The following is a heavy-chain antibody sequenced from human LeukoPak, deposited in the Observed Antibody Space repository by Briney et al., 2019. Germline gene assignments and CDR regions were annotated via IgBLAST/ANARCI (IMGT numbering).Heavy chain of an antibody. J-gene: IGHJ4*02. Sequence: ASVKVSCKASGYTFTSHAMHWVRQAPGQRLEWMGWINADNGNTKYSQKFQGRVTITRDTSARTAYMELSSLRFEDTAVYYCARLRQPKGSSGSYVYYFDYWGQGTLVTVSS. CDR1: GYTFTSHA. D-gene: IGHD3-10*01. V-gene: IGHV1-3*01. CDR3: ARLRQPKGSSGSYVYYFDY. CDR2: INADNGNT.